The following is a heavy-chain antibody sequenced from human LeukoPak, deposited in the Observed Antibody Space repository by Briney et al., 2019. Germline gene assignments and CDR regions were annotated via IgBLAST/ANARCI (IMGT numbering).Heavy chain of an antibody. CDR3: ARSAEWLGPPSFNY. V-gene: IGHV3-7*04. D-gene: IGHD6-19*01. Sequence: GGSLRLSCAASGFTFSSYWMSWVRQAPGKGLEWVANIKQDGSEKYYVDSVKGRFTISRDNAQNSLYLQMNSLRAEDTAVYYCARSAEWLGPPSFNYWGQGTLVTVSS. J-gene: IGHJ4*02. CDR2: IKQDGSEK. CDR1: GFTFSSYW.